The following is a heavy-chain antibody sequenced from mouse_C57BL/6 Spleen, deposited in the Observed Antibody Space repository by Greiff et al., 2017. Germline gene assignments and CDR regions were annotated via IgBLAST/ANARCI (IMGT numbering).Heavy chain of an antibody. D-gene: IGHD2-5*01. Sequence: QVQLQQPGTELVKPGASVKLSCKASGYTFTSYWMHWVKQRPGQGLEWIGNINPSNGGTNYNEKFKSKATLTVDKSSSTAYMQLSSLTSEDSAVYYSARWDYSNSDAMDYWGQGTSVTVSS. CDR3: ARWDYSNSDAMDY. CDR2: INPSNGGT. V-gene: IGHV1-53*01. J-gene: IGHJ4*01. CDR1: GYTFTSYW.